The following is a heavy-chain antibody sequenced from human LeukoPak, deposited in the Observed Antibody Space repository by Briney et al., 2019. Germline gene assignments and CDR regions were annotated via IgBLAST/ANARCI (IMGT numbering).Heavy chain of an antibody. CDR2: MNPNSGNT. Sequence: GASVKVSCKASGYTFTSYDINWVRQATGQGLERMGWMNPNSGNTGYAQKFQGRVTITRNTSISTAYMELSSLRSEDTAVYYCARVQWELPPGDGYFQHWGQGTLVTVSS. D-gene: IGHD1-26*01. CDR1: GYTFTSYD. J-gene: IGHJ1*01. CDR3: ARVQWELPPGDGYFQH. V-gene: IGHV1-8*03.